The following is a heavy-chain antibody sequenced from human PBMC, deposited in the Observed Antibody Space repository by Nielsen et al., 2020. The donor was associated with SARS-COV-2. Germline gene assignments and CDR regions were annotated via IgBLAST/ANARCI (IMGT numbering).Heavy chain of an antibody. V-gene: IGHV4-59*01. CDR1: GGSISSYY. CDR2: IYYSGST. J-gene: IGHJ6*02. CDR3: AREEGYSYGYVGYYYYYGMDV. Sequence: SGTLSLTCTVSGGSISSYYWSWIRQPPGEGLERVGNIYYSGSTNYNPSLKSRVTISVDTSKNQFSLKLSPVTAADTAVYYCAREEGYSYGYVGYYYYYGMDVWGQGTTVTVSS. D-gene: IGHD5-18*01.